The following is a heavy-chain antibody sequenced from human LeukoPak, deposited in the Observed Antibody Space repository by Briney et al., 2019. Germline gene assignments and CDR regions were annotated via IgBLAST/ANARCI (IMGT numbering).Heavy chain of an antibody. CDR3: ARDEQSMWDY. Sequence: GGSLRLSCAASGFTFSNYWMSWIRQAPGKGLEWVANIKEDGSEKYYVDSVKGRFTISRDNAKNSLYLQINSLTAEDTAVYYCARDEQSMWDYWGQGTLVTVSS. J-gene: IGHJ4*02. CDR2: IKEDGSEK. D-gene: IGHD6-6*01. CDR1: GFTFSNYW. V-gene: IGHV3-7*01.